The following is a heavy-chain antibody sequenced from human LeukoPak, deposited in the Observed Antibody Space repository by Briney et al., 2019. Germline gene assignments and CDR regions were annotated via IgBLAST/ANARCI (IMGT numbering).Heavy chain of an antibody. V-gene: IGHV6-1*01. CDR1: GDIVSSNSAA. CDR3: ATVTVTTLEN. J-gene: IGHJ1*01. Sequence: SQTLSLTCAISGDIVSSNSAAWNWIRQSPSRGLEWLGRTYYRSQWYNDYAVSVKSRISINPDTSKNQFSLQLNSVTPEDTAVYCCATVTVTTLENWGQGTLVTVSS. CDR2: TYYRSQWYN. D-gene: IGHD4-17*01.